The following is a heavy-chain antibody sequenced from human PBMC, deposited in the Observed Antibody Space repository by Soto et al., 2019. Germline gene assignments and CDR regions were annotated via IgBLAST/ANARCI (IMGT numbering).Heavy chain of an antibody. J-gene: IGHJ5*02. Sequence: QVQLVESGGGVVQPGRSLRLSCAASGFTFSAYTMHWVRQAPGKGLEWVSLISYDESDKFYADSVKGRFTISRDISKNTLYLQMTSLRSEDTAVYYCAIRSGGGNFLDLWGQGTLVTVSS. V-gene: IGHV3-30-3*01. CDR2: ISYDESDK. CDR3: AIRSGGGNFLDL. CDR1: GFTFSAYT. D-gene: IGHD4-4*01.